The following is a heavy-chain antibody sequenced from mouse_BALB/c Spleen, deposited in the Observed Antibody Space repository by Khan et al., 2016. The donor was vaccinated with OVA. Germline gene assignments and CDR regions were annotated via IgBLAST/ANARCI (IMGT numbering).Heavy chain of an antibody. CDR1: GFSLTSYG. Sequence: QVQLKESGPGLVQPSQSLSITCTVSGFSLTSYGVHWVRQSPGKGLEWLGMIWSGGITDYNAAFISRLTTNKDNSNSQVFFKMNSLQTNDTAIYYCARNYDYDEGLAYWGQGTLVTVSA. J-gene: IGHJ3*01. CDR3: ARNYDYDEGLAY. D-gene: IGHD2-4*01. CDR2: IWSGGIT. V-gene: IGHV2-2*02.